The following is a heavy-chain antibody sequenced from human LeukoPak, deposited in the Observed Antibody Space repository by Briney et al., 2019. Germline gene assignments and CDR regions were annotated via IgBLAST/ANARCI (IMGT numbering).Heavy chain of an antibody. Sequence: GSLRLSCAASGFTFSSYGMSWVRQAPGKGLEWVSAISGSGGSTYYADSVKGRFAISRDNSKNTLYLQMNSLRAEDTAVYYCARDSSSWYGYRRRYYFDYWGQGTLVTVSS. CDR3: ARDSSSWYGYRRRYYFDY. CDR2: ISGSGGST. J-gene: IGHJ4*02. V-gene: IGHV3-23*01. D-gene: IGHD6-13*01. CDR1: GFTFSSYG.